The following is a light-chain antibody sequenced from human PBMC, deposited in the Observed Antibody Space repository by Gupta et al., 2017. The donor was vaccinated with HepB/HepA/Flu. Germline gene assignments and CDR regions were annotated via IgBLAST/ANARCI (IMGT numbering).Light chain of an antibody. Sequence: VLTQSPGTLSVPPGDRVTLSCRASQSITANYLAWYQQTPGQAPRLLIYGASNRATGIPDRFSGSGSGTNFTLSISRVEPEDVAVYYCQQYNYSPCSFGQGTKLEI. V-gene: IGKV3-20*01. CDR1: QSITANY. CDR3: QQYNYSPCS. J-gene: IGKJ2*04. CDR2: GAS.